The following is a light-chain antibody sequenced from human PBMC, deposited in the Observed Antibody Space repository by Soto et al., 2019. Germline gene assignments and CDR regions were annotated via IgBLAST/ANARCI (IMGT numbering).Light chain of an antibody. V-gene: IGKV3-15*01. J-gene: IGKJ1*01. CDR2: RAS. CDR1: QNIYYN. Sequence: ILMTQSPATVSVSPGESATLSCRASQNIYYNVAWYQHRPGQAPRLLRDRASPRAPGVPARFSGSGSGTEFTLTISSLQPEAFTVYSCLQYHNLWAFGQGNKVEI. CDR3: LQYHNLWA.